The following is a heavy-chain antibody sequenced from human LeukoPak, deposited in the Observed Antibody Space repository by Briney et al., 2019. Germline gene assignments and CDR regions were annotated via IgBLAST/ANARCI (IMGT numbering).Heavy chain of an antibody. D-gene: IGHD3-22*01. CDR2: ISGSGGSS. CDR1: GFTFSSYA. J-gene: IGHJ1*01. V-gene: IGHV3-23*01. CDR3: AKGSGYYPEYFQH. Sequence: GGSLRLSCAASGFTFSSYAMSWVRQAPGKGLEWVSAISGSGGSSYYADSVKGRFTISRDNSKNTLYLQMNSLRAEDTAVYYCAKGSGYYPEYFQHWGQGTLVTVSS.